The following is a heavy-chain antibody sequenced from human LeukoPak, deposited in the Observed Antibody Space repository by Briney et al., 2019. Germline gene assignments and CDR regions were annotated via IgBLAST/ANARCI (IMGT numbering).Heavy chain of an antibody. D-gene: IGHD3-3*01. CDR3: ATVRRTRVFLEWFFDY. J-gene: IGHJ4*02. CDR2: FDPEDGET. Sequence: GASVKVSCKVSGYTLTELSMHWVRQAPGKGLEWMGGFDPEDGETIYAQKFQGRVTMTEDTSTDTAYMELSSLRSEDTAVYYCATVRRTRVFLEWFFDYWGQGTLVTVSS. CDR1: GYTLTELS. V-gene: IGHV1-24*01.